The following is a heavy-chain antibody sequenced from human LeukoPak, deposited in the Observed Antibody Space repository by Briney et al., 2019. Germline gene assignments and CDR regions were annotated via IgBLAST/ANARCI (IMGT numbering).Heavy chain of an antibody. J-gene: IGHJ4*02. D-gene: IGHD3-10*01. CDR1: GDSISTSSYY. Sequence: SETLSLTCTVSGDSISTSSYYWGWIRQPPGQGLEWIGYIYYSGSTYYNPSLKSRVTISVDTSKNQFSLKLSSVTAADTAVYYCARAGLTGGVGYWGQGTLVAVSS. CDR2: IYYSGST. CDR3: ARAGLTGGVGY. V-gene: IGHV4-31*03.